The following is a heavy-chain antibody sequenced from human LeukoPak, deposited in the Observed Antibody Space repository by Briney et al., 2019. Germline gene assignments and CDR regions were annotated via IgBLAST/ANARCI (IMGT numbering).Heavy chain of an antibody. J-gene: IGHJ4*02. CDR3: AIKVPAAIDY. V-gene: IGHV4-30-4*08. CDR1: GGSFSGYY. D-gene: IGHD2-2*01. CDR2: IYYSGST. Sequence: SETLSLTCAVYGGSFSGYYWSWIRQPPGKGLEWIGYIYYSGSTYYNPSLKSRVTISVDTSKNQFSLKLSSVTAADTAVYYCAIKVPAAIDYWGQGTLVTVSS.